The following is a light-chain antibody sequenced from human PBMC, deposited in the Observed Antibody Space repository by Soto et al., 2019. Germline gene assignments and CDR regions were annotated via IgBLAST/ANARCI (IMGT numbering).Light chain of an antibody. Sequence: DIVLTQSPGTLSLSPGERATLSCRASQSVSSNYLAWYQQKPGLAPRLLIYGASSRATGIPDRFSGSGSGTDLTLTISRLEPEDFAVYYCQHYGSSPPVTFGQGTKLEIK. CDR1: QSVSSNY. CDR3: QHYGSSPPVT. CDR2: GAS. J-gene: IGKJ2*01. V-gene: IGKV3-20*01.